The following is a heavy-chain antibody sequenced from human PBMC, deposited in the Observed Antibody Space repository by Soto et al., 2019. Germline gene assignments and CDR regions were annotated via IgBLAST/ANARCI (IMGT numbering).Heavy chain of an antibody. CDR2: ISGSGGST. CDR3: AKDVYCSGGSCSGYSFDY. V-gene: IGHV3-23*01. Sequence: EVQLLESGGGLVQPGGSLRLSCAASGFTFSSYAMSWVRQAPGKGLEWVSAISGSGGSTYYADSVKGRFTISRDNSKNTLDLQMNSLRAEDTAVYYCAKDVYCSGGSCSGYSFDYWGQGTLVTVSS. CDR1: GFTFSSYA. J-gene: IGHJ4*02. D-gene: IGHD2-15*01.